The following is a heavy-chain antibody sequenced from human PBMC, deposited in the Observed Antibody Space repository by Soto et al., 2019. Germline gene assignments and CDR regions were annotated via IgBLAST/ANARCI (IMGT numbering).Heavy chain of an antibody. D-gene: IGHD3-16*01. CDR1: AYTFSCYD. CDR3: ARDVGKVAGETWFDH. V-gene: IGHV1-46*01. J-gene: IGHJ5*02. CDR2: INPSGGYT. Sequence: GAPVKVSCKASAYTFSCYDMCWVRQSPGQGLEWLGIINPSGGYTTYAQRFLGRVTMTSDTSKSQVYMELGSVTAEDTAVYYCARDVGKVAGETWFDHWGQGTLVTVSS.